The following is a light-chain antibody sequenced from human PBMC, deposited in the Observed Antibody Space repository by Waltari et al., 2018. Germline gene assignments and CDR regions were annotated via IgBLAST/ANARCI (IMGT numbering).Light chain of an antibody. CDR3: SSYTSSYTGV. Sequence: QSALTQPASVSGSPGQSITISCTGTSSDVGGYNYVSWYQQHPGKAPKLMIYDVIRRPSGVSNRSSGSKSGNTASLTISGLQAEDEADYYCSSYTSSYTGVFGGGTKVTVL. CDR2: DVI. V-gene: IGLV2-14*01. CDR1: SSDVGGYNY. J-gene: IGLJ3*02.